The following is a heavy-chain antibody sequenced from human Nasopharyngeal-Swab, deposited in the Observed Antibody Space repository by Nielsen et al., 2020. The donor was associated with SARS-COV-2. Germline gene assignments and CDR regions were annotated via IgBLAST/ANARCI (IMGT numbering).Heavy chain of an antibody. D-gene: IGHD6-13*01. CDR1: GFTFSSYS. J-gene: IGHJ4*02. CDR3: ARELQYSSSWNHFDY. Sequence: GESLKISCAASGFTFSSYSMNWVRQAPGKGLEWVSYISSSSSTIYYADSVKGRFTISRDNAKNSLYLQMNSLRAEDTAVYYCARELQYSSSWNHFDYWGQGTLVTVSS. CDR2: ISSSSSTI. V-gene: IGHV3-48*04.